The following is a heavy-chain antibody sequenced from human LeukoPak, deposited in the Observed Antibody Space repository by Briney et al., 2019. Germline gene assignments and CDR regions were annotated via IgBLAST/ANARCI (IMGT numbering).Heavy chain of an antibody. D-gene: IGHD1-26*01. J-gene: IGHJ1*01. V-gene: IGHV3-48*03. Sequence: GGSLRLSCVASGFTFSSYEMNWVRQAPGKGLEWVSIITSSGTTIYYADSVKGRFTISRDNAKNSLYLQMNSLRAEDTAVYYCARDLFSGSLQHWGQGTLVTVSS. CDR2: ITSSGTTI. CDR3: ARDLFSGSLQH. CDR1: GFTFSSYE.